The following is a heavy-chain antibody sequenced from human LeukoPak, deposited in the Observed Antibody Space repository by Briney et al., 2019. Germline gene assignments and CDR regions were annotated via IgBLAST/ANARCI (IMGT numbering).Heavy chain of an antibody. Sequence: ASVKVSCKASGYTFTSYYMHWVRQAPGQGLEWMGIINPSGGSTSYAQKFQGRVTMTRDTSTSTVYMELSSLRSEDTAVYYCARDGPRLSGYYLYGNDHWGQGTLVTVSS. CDR1: GYTFTSYY. V-gene: IGHV1-46*01. D-gene: IGHD3-3*01. CDR3: ARDGPRLSGYYLYGNDH. J-gene: IGHJ4*02. CDR2: INPSGGST.